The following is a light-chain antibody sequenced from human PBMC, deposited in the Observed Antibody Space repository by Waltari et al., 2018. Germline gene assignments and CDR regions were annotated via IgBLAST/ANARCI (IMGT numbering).Light chain of an antibody. J-gene: IGLJ2*01. CDR1: RSDVGTSNL. Sequence: QSALSQPAPEPGSPGQSNPVPCTGTRSDVGTSNLAPCYQQHPGKAPKLIIYGVNKRPSGVSDRFSGSKSGNTASLTISGLQAEDEADYYCCSSAGSSTYVVFGGGTKLTVL. CDR3: CSSAGSSTYVV. V-gene: IGLV2-23*02. CDR2: GVN.